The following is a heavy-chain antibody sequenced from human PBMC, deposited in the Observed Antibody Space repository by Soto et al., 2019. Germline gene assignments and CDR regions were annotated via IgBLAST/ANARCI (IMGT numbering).Heavy chain of an antibody. CDR2: ISGSGGST. J-gene: IGHJ4*02. CDR1: GFTFSSYA. V-gene: IGHV3-23*01. Sequence: PGGSLRLSCAASGFTFSSYAMSWVRQAPGKGLEWVSAISGSGGSTYYADSVKGRFTISRDNSKNTLYLQMNSLRAEDTAVYYCAKDSDIVVVPAATPIDYWGQGTLVTVSS. D-gene: IGHD2-2*01. CDR3: AKDSDIVVVPAATPIDY.